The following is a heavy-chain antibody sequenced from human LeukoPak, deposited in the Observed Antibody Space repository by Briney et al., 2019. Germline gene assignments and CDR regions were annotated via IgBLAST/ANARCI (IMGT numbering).Heavy chain of an antibody. Sequence: GGSLRLSCAASGFAFSSYAIHWVRQAPGKGLEWVAVISYDGSNKYYADSVKGRLTISRDNSKNTLYLHMDSLRVEDTAVYYCARRQFNCSSTSCYTMTYYYGMDVWGQGTTVTVSS. D-gene: IGHD2-2*02. CDR1: GFAFSSYA. CDR3: ARRQFNCSSTSCYTMTYYYGMDV. CDR2: ISYDGSNK. V-gene: IGHV3-30*04. J-gene: IGHJ6*02.